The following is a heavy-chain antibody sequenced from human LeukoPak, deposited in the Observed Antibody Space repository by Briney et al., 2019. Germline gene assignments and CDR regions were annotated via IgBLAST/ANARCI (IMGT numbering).Heavy chain of an antibody. D-gene: IGHD3-16*01. CDR2: ISSNGGST. J-gene: IGHJ3*02. V-gene: IGHV3-64*01. Sequence: PGGSLRLSCAASGFTFSSYAMHWVRQAPGKGLEYVSAISSNGGSTYYANSVKGRFTISRDNSKNTLYLQMGSLRAEDTAVYYCARDRGYDYARGAFDIWGQGTMVTVSS. CDR1: GFTFSSYA. CDR3: ARDRGYDYARGAFDI.